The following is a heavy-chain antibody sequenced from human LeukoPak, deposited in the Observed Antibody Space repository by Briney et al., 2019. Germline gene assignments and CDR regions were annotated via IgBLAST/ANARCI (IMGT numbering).Heavy chain of an antibody. V-gene: IGHV4-59*12. D-gene: IGHD6-13*01. Sequence: PSETLSLTCTVSGGSISSYYCIWIRQPPGKGLEWIGYIYYSGSTNYNPSLKSRVTISVDTSKNQFSLKPSSLTAADTAGSYCARTPTYSSSWIFDSWGQGTLVTVSS. J-gene: IGHJ4*02. CDR3: ARTPTYSSSWIFDS. CDR2: IYYSGST. CDR1: GGSISSYY.